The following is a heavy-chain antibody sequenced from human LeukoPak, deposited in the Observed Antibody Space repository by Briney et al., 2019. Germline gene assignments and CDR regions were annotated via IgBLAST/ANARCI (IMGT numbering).Heavy chain of an antibody. V-gene: IGHV4-39*01. CDR2: IHYSGTP. D-gene: IGHD1-1*01. CDR1: GGSISSDTNY. J-gene: IGHJ4*02. Sequence: RSETLSLTCTVSGGSISSDTNYWGWIRQPPGKGLEWIGSIHYSGTPYYHPSLKSRITISVDTSKNQFSLKLNSVTAADAAVYYCARRGFGYILDYWGQGTLVTVSS. CDR3: ARRGFGYILDY.